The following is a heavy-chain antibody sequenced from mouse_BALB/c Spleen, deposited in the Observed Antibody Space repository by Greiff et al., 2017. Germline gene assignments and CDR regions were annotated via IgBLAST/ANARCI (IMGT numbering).Heavy chain of an antibody. D-gene: IGHD2-4*01. J-gene: IGHJ3*01. CDR2: ISYDGSN. CDR1: GYSITSCYY. V-gene: IGHV3-6*02. Sequence: EVQLQQSGPGLVKPSQSLSLTCSVTGYSITSCYYWIWIRQFPGNQLEWMGYISYDGSNNYNPSLKNRISITRDTSKNQFFLKLNPVTTEDTATYYCARRDYDEAWFAYWGQGTLVTVSA. CDR3: ARRDYDEAWFAY.